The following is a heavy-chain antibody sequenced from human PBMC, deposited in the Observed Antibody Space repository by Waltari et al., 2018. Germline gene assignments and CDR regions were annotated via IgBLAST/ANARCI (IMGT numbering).Heavy chain of an antibody. V-gene: IGHV4-59*01. J-gene: IGHJ4*02. CDR1: GGSISSYY. CDR3: ARLKYSGNYFDY. Sequence: QVQLQESGPGLVKPSETLSLTCNVSGGSISSYYWSWVRQPPGKGLEWIGYFYYTGRSSYNPSLKSRVSMSVDTSKNELSLKLRSVTAADTAVYYCARLKYSGNYFDYWGQGTLVTVSS. D-gene: IGHD1-26*01. CDR2: FYYTGRS.